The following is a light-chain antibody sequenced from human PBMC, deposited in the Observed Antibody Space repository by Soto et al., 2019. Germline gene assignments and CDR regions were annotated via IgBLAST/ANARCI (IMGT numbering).Light chain of an antibody. Sequence: DIQLTQSPSSLSASIGDRVIITCRATQAISRYLAWYQQKPGAAPKLLIYAATTLQTGVPSRFSGAASGTEFTLIISSLQSDDFATYYCQQLNSYEFGQGTTGDIK. CDR1: QAISRY. CDR3: QQLNSYE. V-gene: IGKV1-9*01. J-gene: IGKJ1*01. CDR2: AAT.